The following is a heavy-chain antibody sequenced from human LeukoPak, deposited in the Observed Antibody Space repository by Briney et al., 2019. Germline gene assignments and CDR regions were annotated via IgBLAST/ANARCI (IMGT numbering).Heavy chain of an antibody. V-gene: IGHV4-59*01. Sequence: SETLTLTCTVSVDPIRSYYWRWIRQPPGKGLEWIGYIHYSGSTTYNPFLKSRITISVDTSKNQFSLKLSSVTAADTAVYFCARDFGGSDGYTGYWYFDLWGRGTLVTVSS. J-gene: IGHJ2*01. CDR1: VDPIRSYY. CDR3: ARDFGGSDGYTGYWYFDL. CDR2: IHYSGST. D-gene: IGHD5-24*01.